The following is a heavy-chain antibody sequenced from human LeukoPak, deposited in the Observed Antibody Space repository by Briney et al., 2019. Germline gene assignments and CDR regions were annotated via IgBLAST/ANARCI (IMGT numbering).Heavy chain of an antibody. Sequence: SSETLSLTCTVSGGSISSYYWSWIRQPAGKGLEWIGRIYTRESTNYNPSLKSRVAISADTSKNQFSLKLSSVTAADTAVYYCARGPPNDAFNIWGQGTVVIVSS. CDR2: IYTREST. CDR3: ARGPPNDAFNI. CDR1: GGSISSYY. J-gene: IGHJ3*02. V-gene: IGHV4-4*07.